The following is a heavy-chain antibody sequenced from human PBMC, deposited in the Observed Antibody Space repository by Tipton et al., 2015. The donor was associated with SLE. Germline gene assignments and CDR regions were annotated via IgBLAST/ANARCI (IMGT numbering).Heavy chain of an antibody. D-gene: IGHD3-10*01. J-gene: IGHJ5*02. Sequence: TLSLTCTVSGGSISRSYCGWFRQPPGPTLERMGSVYYTRSTYNNQSLKSRFTISIATSKNQFSLTLSSVTAADTAVDYCAREPAYNYASDNSLGAEFDPWGQGILVTVSS. CDR3: AREPAYNYASDNSLGAEFDP. CDR1: GGSISRSY. V-gene: IGHV4-39*07. CDR2: VYYTRST.